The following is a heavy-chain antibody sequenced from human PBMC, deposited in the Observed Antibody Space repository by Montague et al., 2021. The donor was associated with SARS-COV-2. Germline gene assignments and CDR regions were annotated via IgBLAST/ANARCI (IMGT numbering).Heavy chain of an antibody. Sequence: SETLSLTCTVSGGSITTNFWSWVRQPPGKGLEWVGYAYYTGRSNSSPSLQSRVFISVDTSKNKISLKLNSVTAAGTAIYYCARDTFYYGSETNYVDTFEMWGRGTMVTVSS. J-gene: IGHJ3*02. CDR2: AYYTGRS. CDR3: ARDTFYYGSETNYVDTFEM. D-gene: IGHD3-10*01. CDR1: GGSITTNF. V-gene: IGHV4-59*01.